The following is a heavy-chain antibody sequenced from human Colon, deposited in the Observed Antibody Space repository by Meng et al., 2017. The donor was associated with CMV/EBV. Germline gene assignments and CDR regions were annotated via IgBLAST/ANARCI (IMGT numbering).Heavy chain of an antibody. CDR2: ISSASTTI. Sequence: GGSLRLSCAASGFTFSSYEVNWVRQAPGKGLEWLSYISSASTTIYYADSVKGRFTISRDSSKNTMFLQVNSLRTEDTAVYYCARSLRDYSTSSNYYYYGLDVWGQGTTVTVSS. CDR1: GFTFSSYE. D-gene: IGHD6-6*01. V-gene: IGHV3-48*03. J-gene: IGHJ6*02. CDR3: ARSLRDYSTSSNYYYYGLDV.